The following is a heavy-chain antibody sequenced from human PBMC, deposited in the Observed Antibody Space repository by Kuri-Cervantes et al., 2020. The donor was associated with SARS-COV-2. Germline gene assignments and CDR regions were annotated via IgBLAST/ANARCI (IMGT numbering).Heavy chain of an antibody. J-gene: IGHJ1*01. V-gene: IGHV4-34*01. D-gene: IGHD6-13*01. CDR2: INHSGST. Sequence: SVTLSLTCAVYGGSFSGYYWSWIRQPPGKGLEWVGEINHSGSTNYNPSLKSRVTIAVDTYKNQFSLKLSSVTAADTAVYYCARVPEGGYSFQHWGLGTLVTVSS. CDR1: GGSFSGYY. CDR3: ARVPEGGYSFQH.